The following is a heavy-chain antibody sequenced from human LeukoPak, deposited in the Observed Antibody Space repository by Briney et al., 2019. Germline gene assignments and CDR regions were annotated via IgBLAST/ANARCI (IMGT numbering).Heavy chain of an antibody. Sequence: PGGSLRLSCAASGFTFSSYSMNWIRQTPGKGLEWVSSISGSGEFIYYVDSVRGRFTISRDNGKNSLYLQMNSLRPEDTAVYYCARDDSNGYHFFDSWGQGTLVTVSS. V-gene: IGHV3-21*01. D-gene: IGHD3-22*01. CDR3: ARDDSNGYHFFDS. CDR2: ISGSGEFI. CDR1: GFTFSSYS. J-gene: IGHJ4*02.